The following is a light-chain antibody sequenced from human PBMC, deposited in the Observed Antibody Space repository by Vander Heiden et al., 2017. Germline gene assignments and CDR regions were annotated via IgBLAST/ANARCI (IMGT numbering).Light chain of an antibody. J-gene: IGLJ3*02. V-gene: IGLV3-19*01. Sequence: SSELTQDPAVSVALGQNDRITCQGDSVRSDYASWYQQKPGQAPVLVIYGKNNRPSGIPDRFSGSSSGNTASLTITGAQAGDEADYYCNSRDSSGNHLRVFGGGTKLTVL. CDR3: NSRDSSGNHLRV. CDR2: GKN. CDR1: SVRSDY.